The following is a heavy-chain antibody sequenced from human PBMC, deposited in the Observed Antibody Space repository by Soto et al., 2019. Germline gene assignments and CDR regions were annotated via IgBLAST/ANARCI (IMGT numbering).Heavy chain of an antibody. D-gene: IGHD1-26*01. CDR2: INPNSGGT. V-gene: IGHV1-2*04. Sequence: ASVKVSCKASGYTFTGYYMHWVRQAPGQGLEWMGWINPNSGGTNYAQKFQGWVNMTRDTSISTAYMELSRLRSDDTAVYYCARAVPVGATRSEAFDIWVQGTMVTVSS. CDR3: ARAVPVGATRSEAFDI. J-gene: IGHJ3*02. CDR1: GYTFTGYY.